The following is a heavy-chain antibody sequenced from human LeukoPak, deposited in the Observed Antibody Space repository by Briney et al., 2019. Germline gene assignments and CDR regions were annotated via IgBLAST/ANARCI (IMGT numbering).Heavy chain of an antibody. Sequence: SETLSLTCAVYGGSFSGYYWSWIRQPPGKGLEWIGEINHSGSTNYNPSLKSRVTISVDTSKNQFSLKLNSVTAADTAVYYCARRLNGYNVGGRDYFGMDVWGQGTTVTVS. CDR2: INHSGST. CDR3: ARRLNGYNVGGRDYFGMDV. V-gene: IGHV4-34*01. D-gene: IGHD5-24*01. J-gene: IGHJ6*02. CDR1: GGSFSGYY.